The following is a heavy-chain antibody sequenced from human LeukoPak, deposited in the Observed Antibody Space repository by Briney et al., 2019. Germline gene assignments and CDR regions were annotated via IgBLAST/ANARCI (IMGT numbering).Heavy chain of an antibody. CDR2: ISSSGSTI. J-gene: IGHJ5*02. CDR1: GFTFSSYE. D-gene: IGHD3-10*01. CDR3: ARASGKVDWFDP. V-gene: IGHV3-48*03. Sequence: PGGSLRLSCAASGFTFSSYEMNWVRQAPGKGLEWVSYISSSGSTIYYADSVKGRFTISRDNAKNSLYLQMNSLRAEDTAVYYCARASGKVDWFDPWGQGTLVTVSS.